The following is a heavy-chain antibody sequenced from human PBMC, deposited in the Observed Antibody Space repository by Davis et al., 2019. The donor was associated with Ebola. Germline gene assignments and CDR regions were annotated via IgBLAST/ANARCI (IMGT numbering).Heavy chain of an antibody. Sequence: SETLSLTCAVYVGSFSGYYWTWIRQPPGKGLEWIGEITHSGNTNYNPSFKSRVTISVDTSKNQFSLGLRSVTAADTAVYYCARAEGSYYYDSSGYYGRAWGWFDPWGQGTLVTVSS. D-gene: IGHD3-22*01. V-gene: IGHV4-34*01. J-gene: IGHJ5*02. CDR1: VGSFSGYY. CDR2: ITHSGNT. CDR3: ARAEGSYYYDSSGYYGRAWGWFDP.